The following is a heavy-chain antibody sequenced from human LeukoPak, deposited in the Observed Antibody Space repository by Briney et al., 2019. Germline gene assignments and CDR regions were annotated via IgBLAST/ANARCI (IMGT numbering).Heavy chain of an antibody. CDR1: GFTFSSYS. Sequence: MSGGSLRLSCAASGFTFSSYSMNWVRQAPGKGLEWVSSISSSSSYIYYADSVKGRFTISRDNAKNSLYLQMNSLRGDDTAVYYCAKSYSYYHMDDWGKGTSVTVSS. V-gene: IGHV3-21*04. CDR2: ISSSSSYI. CDR3: AKSYSYYHMDD. J-gene: IGHJ6*03.